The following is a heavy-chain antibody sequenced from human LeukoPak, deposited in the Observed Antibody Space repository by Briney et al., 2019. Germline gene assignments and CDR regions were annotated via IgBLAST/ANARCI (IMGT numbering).Heavy chain of an antibody. CDR3: ARGVVVGGRGDRNDY. J-gene: IGHJ4*02. D-gene: IGHD2-15*01. Sequence: GGSLRLSCAASGLTFDDYGMSWVRQAPGKGLVWVSRIRGDGSDTSYADSVKGRFTISRDNAKNTLYLQMNSLRDEDTAVYYCARGVVVGGRGDRNDYWGQGTLVTVSS. CDR1: GLTFDDYG. CDR2: IRGDGSDT. V-gene: IGHV3-74*01.